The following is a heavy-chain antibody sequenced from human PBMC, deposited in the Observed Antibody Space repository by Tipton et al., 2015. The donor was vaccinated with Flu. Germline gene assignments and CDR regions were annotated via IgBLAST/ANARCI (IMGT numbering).Heavy chain of an antibody. CDR1: GDSIGSDYY. CDR2: IHKTGII. CDR3: ATTTYFYGSGSHDY. Sequence: TLSLTCSVSGDSIGSDYYWGWIRQPPKRGLEWIGNIHKTGIIYFNPSLTGRVSISVDTSKNQFSLRLTSVTAADTAVYYCATTTYFYGSGSHDYWGQGTLVTVSS. V-gene: IGHV4-38-2*01. D-gene: IGHD3-10*01. J-gene: IGHJ4*02.